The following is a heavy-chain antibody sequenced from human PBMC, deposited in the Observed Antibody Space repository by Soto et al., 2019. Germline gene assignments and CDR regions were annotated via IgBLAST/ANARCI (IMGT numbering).Heavy chain of an antibody. CDR2: INHSGST. CDR1: GGSFSGYY. CDR3: ARGPYYYDSSGYYYGSIAYYYYGMDV. V-gene: IGHV4-34*01. J-gene: IGHJ6*01. Sequence: QVQLQQWGAGLLKPSETLSLTCAVYGGSFSGYYWSWIRQPPGKGLEWIGEINHSGSTNYNPSLKSRVTISVDTSKNQFSLKLSSVTAADTAVYYCARGPYYYDSSGYYYGSIAYYYYGMDVW. D-gene: IGHD3-22*01.